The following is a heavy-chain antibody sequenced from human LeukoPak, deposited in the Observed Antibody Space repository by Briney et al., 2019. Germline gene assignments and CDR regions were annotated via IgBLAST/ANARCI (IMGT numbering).Heavy chain of an antibody. CDR2: LNPNSGGT. D-gene: IGHD2/OR15-2a*01. Sequence: GASVKVSCKASGYTFTGYYMHWVRQAPGQWLEWMGWLNPNSGGTNYAQKFQGRVTMTRDTSISTAYMELSRLRSDDTAVYYCARGRLLAAKYYFDYWGQGTLVTVSS. J-gene: IGHJ4*02. CDR1: GYTFTGYY. V-gene: IGHV1-2*02. CDR3: ARGRLLAAKYYFDY.